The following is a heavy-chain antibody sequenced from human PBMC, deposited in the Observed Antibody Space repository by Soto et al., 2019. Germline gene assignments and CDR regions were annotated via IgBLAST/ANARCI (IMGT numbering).Heavy chain of an antibody. Sequence: QVQLVQSGAEVKKPGSSVKVSCKASGGTFSTYTIIWVRQAPGQGLEWMGRIIPMLNITNTAQCFQDRVTIIADKSTSTAYLELSTLRSDDTAMYFCTLGSWSAETFDIWGRGTMVTVSS. V-gene: IGHV1-69*02. CDR2: IIPMLNIT. D-gene: IGHD6-13*01. J-gene: IGHJ3*02. CDR3: TLGSWSAETFDI. CDR1: GGTFSTYT.